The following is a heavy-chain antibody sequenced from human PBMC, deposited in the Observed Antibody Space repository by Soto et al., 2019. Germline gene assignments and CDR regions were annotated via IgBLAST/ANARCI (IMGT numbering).Heavy chain of an antibody. Sequence: GGSLRLSCAASGFTFSSYSMNWVRQAPGKGLEWVSYISSSSSTIYYADSVKGRFTISRDNAKNSLYLQMNSLRAEDTAVYYCARDIYCTNGVCYYGGWFDPWGQGTLVTVSS. CDR3: ARDIYCTNGVCYYGGWFDP. D-gene: IGHD2-8*01. J-gene: IGHJ5*02. CDR2: ISSSSSTI. CDR1: GFTFSSYS. V-gene: IGHV3-48*01.